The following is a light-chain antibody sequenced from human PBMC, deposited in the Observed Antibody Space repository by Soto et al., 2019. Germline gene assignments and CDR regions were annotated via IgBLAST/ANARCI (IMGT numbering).Light chain of an antibody. J-gene: IGLJ1*01. CDR3: QTYDSSLSRV. CDR1: SSNIGAGYD. Sequence: QSVLTQPPSVSGAPGQRVTISCTGSSSNIGAGYDVHWYQQLPLTAPKLLIFGNSNRPSGVPDRFHGSQSGTSASLAIHGLKAEDEADYNGQTYDSSLSRVFGTGTKLTVL. V-gene: IGLV1-40*01. CDR2: GNS.